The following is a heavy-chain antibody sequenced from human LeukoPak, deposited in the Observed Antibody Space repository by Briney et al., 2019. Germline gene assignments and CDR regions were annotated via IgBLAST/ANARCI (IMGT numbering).Heavy chain of an antibody. J-gene: IGHJ6*02. CDR1: GYTFTSYY. Sequence: ASVKVSCKASGYTFTSYYMHWVRQAPGQGLEWMGIINPSGGSTSYAQKFQGRVTMTRDTSTSTVYMELSSLRSEDTAVYYCARELSEYYDSSGYYGTIAGYYYYGMGVWGQGTTVTVSS. CDR2: INPSGGST. V-gene: IGHV1-46*01. D-gene: IGHD3-22*01. CDR3: ARELSEYYDSSGYYGTIAGYYYYGMGV.